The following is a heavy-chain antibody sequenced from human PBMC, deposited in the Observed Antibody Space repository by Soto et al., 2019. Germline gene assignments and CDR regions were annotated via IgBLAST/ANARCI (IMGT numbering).Heavy chain of an antibody. CDR3: ANVLG. Sequence: EVQLLESGGGLVQPGGSLSLSCAGSGFALSGFAMNWVRQAPGKGLEWVSASSGTGINAYYAESVRGRFTVSRDNSRNTVFLQTNRLRVEDTAVYYCANVLGWGQGTLVTVSS. J-gene: IGHJ4*02. CDR2: SSGTGINA. CDR1: GFALSGFA. V-gene: IGHV3-23*01.